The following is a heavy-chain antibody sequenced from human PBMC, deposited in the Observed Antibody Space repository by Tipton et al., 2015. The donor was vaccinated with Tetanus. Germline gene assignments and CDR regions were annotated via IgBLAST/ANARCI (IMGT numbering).Heavy chain of an antibody. Sequence: TLSLTCTVSGGSISSYYWSWIRQPAGKGLEWIGRIYTSENTNYNPSLKSRVTMSVDTSKNQFSLKLSSVTAADTAVYYCARYYDSSGYYRRRYTSSFDYWGQGTLVTVSS. D-gene: IGHD3-22*01. V-gene: IGHV4-4*07. CDR1: GGSISSYY. CDR2: IYTSENT. CDR3: ARYYDSSGYYRRRYTSSFDY. J-gene: IGHJ4*02.